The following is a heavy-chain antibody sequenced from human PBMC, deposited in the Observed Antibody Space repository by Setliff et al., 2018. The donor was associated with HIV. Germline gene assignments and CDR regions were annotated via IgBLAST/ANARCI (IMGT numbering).Heavy chain of an antibody. D-gene: IGHD3-22*01. J-gene: IGHJ4*02. CDR1: GDSVSSNSAA. CDR3: ARGLSFYDPGGFDY. CDR2: TYYRSKWYN. Sequence: SQTLSLTCAISGDSVSSNSAAWNWIRQSPARGLEWLGRTYYRSKWYNDYAVSVRSRITINPDTSKNQFSLKLSSATAADTAVYYCARGLSFYDPGGFDYWGQGTLVTVSS. V-gene: IGHV6-1*01.